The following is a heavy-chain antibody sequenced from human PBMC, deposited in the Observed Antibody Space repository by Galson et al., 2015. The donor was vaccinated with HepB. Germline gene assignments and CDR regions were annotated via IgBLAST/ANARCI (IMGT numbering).Heavy chain of an antibody. J-gene: IGHJ6*02. CDR1: GFTFSSYA. D-gene: IGHD2-15*01. CDR2: ISYDGSNK. V-gene: IGHV3-30-3*01. Sequence: SLRLSCAASGFTFSSYAMHWVRQAPGKGLEWVAVISYDGSNKYYADSVKGRFTISRDNSKNTLYLQMNSLRAEDTAVYYCARDPVPRVVVVAAAAGMDVWGQGTTVTVSS. CDR3: ARDPVPRVVVVAAAAGMDV.